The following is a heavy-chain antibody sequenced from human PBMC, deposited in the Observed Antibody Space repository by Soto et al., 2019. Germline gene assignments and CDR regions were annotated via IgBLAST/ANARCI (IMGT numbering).Heavy chain of an antibody. CDR3: VRVGPGAVAGTPHH. Sequence: EVQLVESGGGLVQPGESLRLSCEVSGINITGHYMGWARQAPGKGLEWISIFYDSRSTYYAASVKGRFTISSGTSKNALHLQMNSLKVDDTARYYCVRVGPGAVAGTPHHWGQGTPVTVSS. D-gene: IGHD6-19*01. V-gene: IGHV3-53*01. CDR2: FYDSRST. CDR1: GINITGHY. J-gene: IGHJ1*01.